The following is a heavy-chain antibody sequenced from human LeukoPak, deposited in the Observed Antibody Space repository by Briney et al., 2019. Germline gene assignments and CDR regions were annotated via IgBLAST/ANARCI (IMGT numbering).Heavy chain of an antibody. CDR3: ARGGVNYDFWSLYYMDV. J-gene: IGHJ6*03. D-gene: IGHD3-3*01. V-gene: IGHV3-7*01. CDR2: IKQDGSEK. Sequence: GGSLRLSCAASGFTFSSYWMSWVRQAPGKGLEWVANIKQDGSEKYYVDSAKGRFTISRDNAKNSLYLQMNSLRAEDTAVYYCARGGVNYDFWSLYYMDVWGKGTTVIVSS. CDR1: GFTFSSYW.